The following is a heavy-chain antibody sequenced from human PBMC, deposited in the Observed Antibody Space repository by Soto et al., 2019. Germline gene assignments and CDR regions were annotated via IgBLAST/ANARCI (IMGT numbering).Heavy chain of an antibody. D-gene: IGHD4-17*01. CDR1: GFTFSSYA. Sequence: QAGGSLRLSCAASGFTFSSYAMSWVRQAPGKGLEWVSAISGSGGSTYYADSVKGRFTISRDNSKNTLYLQMNSLRAEDTAVYYCAKAGDYGDYFDYWGQGTLVTVSS. CDR2: ISGSGGST. J-gene: IGHJ4*02. CDR3: AKAGDYGDYFDY. V-gene: IGHV3-23*01.